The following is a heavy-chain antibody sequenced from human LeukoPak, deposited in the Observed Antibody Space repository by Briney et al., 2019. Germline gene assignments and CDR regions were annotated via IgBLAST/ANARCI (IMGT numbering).Heavy chain of an antibody. CDR2: ISSSSSTI. V-gene: IGHV3-48*01. Sequence: SGGSLRLSCAASGFTFSSYSMNWVRQAPGKGLEWVSYISSSSSTIYYADSVKGRFTISRDNAKNSLYLQMNSLRAEDTAVYYCARDRWRFGELLPVDYWGQGTLVTVSS. CDR1: GFTFSSYS. J-gene: IGHJ4*02. D-gene: IGHD3-10*01. CDR3: ARDRWRFGELLPVDY.